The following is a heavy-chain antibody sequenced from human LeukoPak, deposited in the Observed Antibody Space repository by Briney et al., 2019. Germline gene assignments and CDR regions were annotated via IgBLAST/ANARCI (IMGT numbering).Heavy chain of an antibody. V-gene: IGHV3-33*01. CDR2: IWYDGSNR. D-gene: IGHD1-7*01. Sequence: GGSLRLSCAASGFTFSNHGMHWVRQAPGKRLQWVALIWYDGSNRYHAEYVEGRFTVSRDNSKNTLYLQMNTLRVEDTGVYFCARTVSIGTNYRDYGMDVWGQGTTVTVSS. CDR1: GFTFSNHG. J-gene: IGHJ6*02. CDR3: ARTVSIGTNYRDYGMDV.